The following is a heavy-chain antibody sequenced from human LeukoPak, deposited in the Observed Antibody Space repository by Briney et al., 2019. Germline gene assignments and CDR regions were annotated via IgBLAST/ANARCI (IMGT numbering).Heavy chain of an antibody. Sequence: ASVKVSCKVSGYTLTELSMHWVRQAPGKGLEWMGGFDPEDGETIYAQKFQGRVTMTEDTSTDTAYMELSSLRSEDTAVYYCATAYSSGWTVYFDYWGQGTLVTVSS. CDR3: ATAYSSGWTVYFDY. D-gene: IGHD6-19*01. V-gene: IGHV1-24*01. CDR2: FDPEDGET. CDR1: GYTLTELS. J-gene: IGHJ4*02.